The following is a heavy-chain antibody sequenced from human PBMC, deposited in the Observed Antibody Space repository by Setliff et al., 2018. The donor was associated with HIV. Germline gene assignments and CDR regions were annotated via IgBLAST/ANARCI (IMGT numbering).Heavy chain of an antibody. Sequence: GGSLRLSCAASGFTFSSYAMSWVRQAPGKGLDWVSAISSSGGSTYYADSVKGRFTISRDNSKNTLYLQMNSLRAEDTAVYYCARKPRDGYYIDYWGQGTLVTVSA. CDR3: ARKPRDGYYIDY. J-gene: IGHJ4*02. D-gene: IGHD3-10*01. CDR2: ISSSGGST. CDR1: GFTFSSYA. V-gene: IGHV3-23*01.